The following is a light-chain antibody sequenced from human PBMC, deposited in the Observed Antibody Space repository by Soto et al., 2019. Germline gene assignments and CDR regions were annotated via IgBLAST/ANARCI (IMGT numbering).Light chain of an antibody. CDR1: QSVSSY. Sequence: EIVLTQSPVTLSLSPGERATLSCRASQSVSSYLAWYQQKPGQAPRLLIYDASNRATGIPARFSGSGSGSDFTLTISSLEPEDFADYYCQQRSNWPSTFGGGTKVEIK. CDR3: QQRSNWPST. V-gene: IGKV3-11*01. CDR2: DAS. J-gene: IGKJ4*01.